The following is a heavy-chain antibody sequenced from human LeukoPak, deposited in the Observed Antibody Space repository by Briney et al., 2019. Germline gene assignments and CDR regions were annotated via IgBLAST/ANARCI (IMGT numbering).Heavy chain of an antibody. J-gene: IGHJ4*02. V-gene: IGHV3-30*18. CDR1: GFTFSSYG. D-gene: IGHD4-17*01. CDR3: AKDRKQGMTTVDPLGY. Sequence: PGGSLRLSCAASGFTFSSYGMHWVRQAPGKGLEWVAVISYDGGNKYYADSVKGRFTISRDNSKNTLYLQMNSLRAEDTAVYYCAKDRKQGMTTVDPLGYWGQGTLVTVSS. CDR2: ISYDGGNK.